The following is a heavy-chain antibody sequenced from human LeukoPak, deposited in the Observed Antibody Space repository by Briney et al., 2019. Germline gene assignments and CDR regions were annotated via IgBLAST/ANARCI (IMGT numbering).Heavy chain of an antibody. J-gene: IGHJ4*02. CDR1: SGSISSGDSY. CDR3: ARHESGTYYFDY. CDR2: IYYSGST. V-gene: IGHV4-30-4*01. D-gene: IGHD3-3*01. Sequence: SETLSLTCTVSSGSISSGDSYWSWIRQPPGNGLEWIGYIYYSGSTYYNPSLKSRVTISVDTSKNQFSLKLSSVTAADTAVYYCARHESGTYYFDYWGQGTLVTVSS.